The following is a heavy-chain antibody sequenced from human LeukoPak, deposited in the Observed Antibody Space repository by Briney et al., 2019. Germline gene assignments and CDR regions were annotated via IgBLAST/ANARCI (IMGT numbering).Heavy chain of an antibody. CDR3: TRRGPPATNWFDP. Sequence: GASVKVSCKTSGYTFTSHGINWARQAPGQGLEWMGWISTYNGDTNSAQKFQGRVTLTTDTSTSTAYMELRSLRYDDTAVYYCTRRGPPATNWFDPWGQGTLVTVSS. V-gene: IGHV1-18*01. J-gene: IGHJ5*02. CDR1: GYTFTSHG. D-gene: IGHD3-10*01. CDR2: ISTYNGDT.